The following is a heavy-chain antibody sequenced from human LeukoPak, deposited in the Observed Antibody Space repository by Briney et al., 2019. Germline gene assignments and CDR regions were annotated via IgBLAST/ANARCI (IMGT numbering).Heavy chain of an antibody. CDR3: AKDWHILTGRNCFDP. CDR1: GGTFSSYA. V-gene: IGHV1-18*01. CDR2: VTSYNGGT. Sequence: ASVKVSCKASGGTFSSYAISWVRQAPGQGLEWMGWVTSYNGGTNYAQKFQGRVTMSTDTSTSTAYMELRSLRFDDTAIYYCAKDWHILTGRNCFDPWGQGTLVTVSS. J-gene: IGHJ5*02. D-gene: IGHD3-9*01.